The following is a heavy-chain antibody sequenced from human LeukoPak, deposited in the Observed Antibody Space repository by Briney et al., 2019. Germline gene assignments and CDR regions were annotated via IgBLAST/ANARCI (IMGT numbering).Heavy chain of an antibody. D-gene: IGHD3-22*01. CDR3: ARGRQDVTMIVVVMTAVSYYLDV. J-gene: IGHJ6*03. CDR1: GGSFSGYY. V-gene: IGHV4-34*01. Sequence: SETLSLTCAVYGGSFSGYYWTWIRHTPEKGLEWIGEMNPGVSTNYNPSLKSRVTISVDTSNNQFSLKLSSVTAADTAVYYCARGRQDVTMIVVVMTAVSYYLDVWGKGTTVTVS. CDR2: MNPGVST.